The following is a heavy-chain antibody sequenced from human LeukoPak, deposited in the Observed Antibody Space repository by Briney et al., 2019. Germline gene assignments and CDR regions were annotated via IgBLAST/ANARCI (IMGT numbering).Heavy chain of an antibody. CDR2: IKQDGSEK. D-gene: IGHD3-16*02. CDR3: ARAPDYVWGSYRYYYYYMDV. Sequence: GGSLRLSCAASGFTFSSYWMSWVRQAPGKGLEWVANIKQDGSEKYYVDSVKGRFTISRDNAKNSLYLQMNSLRAEDTAVYYCARAPDYVWGSYRYYYYYMDVWGKGTTVTVSS. J-gene: IGHJ6*03. V-gene: IGHV3-7*01. CDR1: GFTFSSYW.